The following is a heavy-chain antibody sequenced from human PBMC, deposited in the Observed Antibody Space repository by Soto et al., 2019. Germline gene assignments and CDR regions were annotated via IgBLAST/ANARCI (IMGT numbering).Heavy chain of an antibody. CDR1: GGSFSGYY. V-gene: IGHV4-34*01. CDR3: ARGVSMGAYYYYYGMDV. Sequence: SETLSLTCAVYGGSFSGYYWSWIRQPPGKGLEWIGEINHSGSTNYNPSLKSRVTISVDTSKNQFSLKLSSVTAADTAVYYCARGVSMGAYYYYYGMDVWGQGTTVTVSS. CDR2: INHSGST. J-gene: IGHJ6*02. D-gene: IGHD3-16*01.